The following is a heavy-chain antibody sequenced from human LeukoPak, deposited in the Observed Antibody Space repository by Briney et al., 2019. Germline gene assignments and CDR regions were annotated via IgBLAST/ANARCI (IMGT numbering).Heavy chain of an antibody. D-gene: IGHD6-6*01. J-gene: IGHJ4*02. CDR3: ARDSIAARRFDY. CDR1: GGSISSRSYF. V-gene: IGHV4-39*07. CDR2: IYYKGNT. Sequence: SETLSLTCTVSGGSISSRSYFWGWIRQPPGKGLEWIGSIYYKGNTYFNPSLKSRVTISEDTSKNQFSLKLNSLTAADTAVYYCARDSIAARRFDYWGQGTLVTVSS.